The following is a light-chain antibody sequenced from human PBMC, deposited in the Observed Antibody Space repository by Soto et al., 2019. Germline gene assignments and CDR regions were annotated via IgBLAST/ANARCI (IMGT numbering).Light chain of an antibody. CDR3: QQYGSSPEYT. Sequence: EIVLTQSPGTLSLSPGERATLSCRASQSVSSSYLAWYQQKPGQAPRLLIYGASSRATGIPDRFSGSGSGKDFTLTISRREPEDFAVYYCQQYGSSPEYTFGQGTKLEIK. J-gene: IGKJ2*01. CDR2: GAS. V-gene: IGKV3-20*01. CDR1: QSVSSSY.